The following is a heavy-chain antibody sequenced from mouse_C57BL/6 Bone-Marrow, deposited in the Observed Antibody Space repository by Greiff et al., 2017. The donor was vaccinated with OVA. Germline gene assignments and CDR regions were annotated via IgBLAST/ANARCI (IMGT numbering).Heavy chain of an antibody. CDR1: GYTFTSYW. V-gene: IGHV1-5*01. Sequence: EVKLMESGTVLARPGASVKMSCKTSGYTFTSYWMHWVKQRPGPGLEWIGAIYPGNRDTSYNQKFKGTAKLTAVPSASTAYMELSSRTNEDSAVYYGTRPLYYGSSYVDYWGQGTTLTVSS. CDR3: TRPLYYGSSYVDY. D-gene: IGHD1-1*01. CDR2: IYPGNRDT. J-gene: IGHJ2*01.